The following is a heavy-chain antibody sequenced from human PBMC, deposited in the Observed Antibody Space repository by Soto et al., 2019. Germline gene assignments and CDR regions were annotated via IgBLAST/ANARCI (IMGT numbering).Heavy chain of an antibody. Sequence: SSETLSLTCTVSGGSISSYYWSWIRQPPGKGLEWIGYIYYSGSTNYNPSLKSRVTMSVDTSKKQFSLKLSSMTAADTAVYYCVRGPTRYYFDYWGQGTLVTVSS. CDR3: VRGPTRYYFDY. CDR2: IYYSGST. J-gene: IGHJ4*02. CDR1: GGSISSYY. V-gene: IGHV4-59*01.